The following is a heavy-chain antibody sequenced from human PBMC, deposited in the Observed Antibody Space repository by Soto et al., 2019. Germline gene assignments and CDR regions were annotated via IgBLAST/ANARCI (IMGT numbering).Heavy chain of an antibody. CDR3: ARDAGRYAFDI. D-gene: IGHD3-10*01. V-gene: IGHV3-74*01. Sequence: GGSLRLSCAASGFTFSSYWMHWVRQAPGKGLVWVSRINSDGSSTSYADSVKGRFTISRDDAKNTLYLQMNSLRAEDTAVYYCARDAGRYAFDIWGQGTMVTVSS. CDR1: GFTFSSYW. J-gene: IGHJ3*02. CDR2: INSDGSST.